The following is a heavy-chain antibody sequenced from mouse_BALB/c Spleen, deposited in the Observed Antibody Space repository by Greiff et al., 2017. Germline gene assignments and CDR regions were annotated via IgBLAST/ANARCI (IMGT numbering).Heavy chain of an antibody. J-gene: IGHJ4*01. D-gene: IGHD2-1*01. CDR3: ARSLYGKKGYAMDY. V-gene: IGHV5-17*02. CDR1: GFTFSSFG. Sequence: EVQVVESGGGLVQPGGSRKLSCAASGFTFSSFGMHWVRQAPEKGLEWVAYISSGSSTIYYADTVKGRFTISRDNPKNTLFLQMTSLRSEDTAMYYCARSLYGKKGYAMDYWGQGTSVTVSS. CDR2: ISSGSSTI.